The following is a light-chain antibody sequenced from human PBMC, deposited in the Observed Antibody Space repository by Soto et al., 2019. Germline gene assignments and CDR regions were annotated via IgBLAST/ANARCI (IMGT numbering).Light chain of an antibody. J-gene: IGLJ1*01. V-gene: IGLV2-23*02. CDR3: CPYAGSITYV. Sequence: QSVLTHPASVSRSPGQSITISCTGTSRVVGSDNLVSWYQQHPGKAPKFRIYEFNQRPAGVSYRFSGSKSGNTAYLTISGLQAEDKADYYCCPYAGSITYVFGTGTKVTVL. CDR2: EFN. CDR1: SRVVGSDNL.